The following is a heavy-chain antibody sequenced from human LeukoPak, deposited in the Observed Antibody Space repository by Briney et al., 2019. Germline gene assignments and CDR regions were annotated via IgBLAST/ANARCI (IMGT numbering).Heavy chain of an antibody. CDR3: AREGTYCSSTSCSSYFDY. Sequence: PGGSPRLSCAASGFTFDDYGMSWVRQAPGKGLEWVSGINWNGGSTGYADSVKGRFTISRDNAKNSLYLQMNSLRAEDTALYYCAREGTYCSSTSCSSYFDYWGQGTLVTVSS. CDR1: GFTFDDYG. D-gene: IGHD2-2*01. J-gene: IGHJ4*02. CDR2: INWNGGST. V-gene: IGHV3-20*04.